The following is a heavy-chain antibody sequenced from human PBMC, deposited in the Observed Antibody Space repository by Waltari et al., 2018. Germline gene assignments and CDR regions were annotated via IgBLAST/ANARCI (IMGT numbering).Heavy chain of an antibody. V-gene: IGHV4-39*02. CDR3: AREESSIAARDFDY. J-gene: IGHJ4*02. CDR2: IYYSGDT. Sequence: QLQLQESGPGLVKPSETLSLTCTVSGGSISSSSYYWGWIRQPPGKGLEWIGSIYYSGDTDYNPSLKSRVTISVDTSKNQFARKLSSVTAADTAVYYCAREESSIAARDFDYWGQGTLVTVSS. D-gene: IGHD6-6*01. CDR1: GGSISSSSYY.